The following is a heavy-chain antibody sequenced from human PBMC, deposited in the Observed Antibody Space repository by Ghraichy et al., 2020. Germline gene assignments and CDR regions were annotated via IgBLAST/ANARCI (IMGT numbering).Heavy chain of an antibody. CDR2: ISYDGSNK. CDR1: GFTFSSYA. D-gene: IGHD2-2*01. J-gene: IGHJ6*02. CDR3: ARDKIVVVPAASGYDYYYGVSA. V-gene: IGHV3-30-3*01. Sequence: GGSLRLSCAASGFTFSSYAMHWVRQAPGKGLEWVAVISYDGSNKYYADSVKGRFTISRDNSKNTLYLQMNSLRAEDTAVYYCARDKIVVVPAASGYDYYYGVSASSPGTPFTVS.